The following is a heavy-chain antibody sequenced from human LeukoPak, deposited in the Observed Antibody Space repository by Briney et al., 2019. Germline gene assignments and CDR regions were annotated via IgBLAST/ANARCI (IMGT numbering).Heavy chain of an antibody. CDR2: ISWNSGSI. D-gene: IGHD3-10*01. CDR3: AKGGYGSGSYYGMDV. CDR1: GFTFDDYA. V-gene: IGHV3-9*01. J-gene: IGHJ6*02. Sequence: HPGGSLRLSCAASGFTFDDYAMHWVRQAPGKGLEWVSGISWNSGSIGYADSVKGRFTISRDNAKNSLYLQMNSLRAEDTALYYCAKGGYGSGSYYGMDVWGQGTTVTVSS.